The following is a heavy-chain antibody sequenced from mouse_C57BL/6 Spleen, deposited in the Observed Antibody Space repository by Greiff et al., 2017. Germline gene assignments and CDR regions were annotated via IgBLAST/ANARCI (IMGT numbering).Heavy chain of an antibody. J-gene: IGHJ4*01. CDR1: GFTFSDAW. V-gene: IGHV6-6*01. CDR3: TRPLYYYGSSYAMDY. D-gene: IGHD1-1*01. CDR2: IRNKANNHAT. Sequence: EVKLEESGGGLVQPGGSMKLSCAASGFTFSDAWMDWVRQSPEKGLEWVAEIRNKANNHATYYAESVKGRFTISRDDSKSSVYLQMNSLRAEDTGIYYCTRPLYYYGSSYAMDYWGQGTSVTVSS.